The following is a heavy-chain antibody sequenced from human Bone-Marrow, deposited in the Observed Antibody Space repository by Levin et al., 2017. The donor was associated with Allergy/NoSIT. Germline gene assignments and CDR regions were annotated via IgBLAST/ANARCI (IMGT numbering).Heavy chain of an antibody. Sequence: GESLKISCAASGFTFSDYYMSWIRQAPGKGLEWVSYISSSGSTIYYADSVKGRFTISRDNAKNSLYLQMNSLRAEDTAVYYCARDPRSSGSPPADYWGQGTLVTVSS. CDR1: GFTFSDYY. D-gene: IGHD6-19*01. CDR3: ARDPRSSGSPPADY. CDR2: ISSSGSTI. V-gene: IGHV3-11*01. J-gene: IGHJ4*02.